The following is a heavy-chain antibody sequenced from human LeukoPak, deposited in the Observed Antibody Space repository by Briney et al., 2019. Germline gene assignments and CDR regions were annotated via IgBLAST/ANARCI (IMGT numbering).Heavy chain of an antibody. D-gene: IGHD6-19*01. V-gene: IGHV4-34*01. CDR1: GGSFSGYY. Sequence: PSETLSLTCAVCGGSFSGYYWSWIRQPPGKGLEWIGEINHSGSTNYNPSLKSRVTISVDTSKNQFSLKLSSVTAADTAVYYCARGRGWYRNWGQGTLVTVSS. CDR3: ARGRGWYRN. CDR2: INHSGST. J-gene: IGHJ4*02.